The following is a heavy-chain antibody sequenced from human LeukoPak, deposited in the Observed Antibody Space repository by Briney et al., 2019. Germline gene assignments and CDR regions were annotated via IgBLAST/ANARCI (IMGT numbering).Heavy chain of an antibody. CDR3: AGSPGFVDTTSGEWFDP. CDR2: IYYSGST. CDR1: GGSISSYY. D-gene: IGHD3-10*01. J-gene: IGHJ5*02. V-gene: IGHV4-59*01. Sequence: QPSETLSLTCSVSGGSISSYYWSWIRQPPGKGLEWIGYIYYSGSTNYNPSLKSRVTISVDTSKNQFSLKMSSVAAADSAVYYCAGSPGFVDTTSGEWFDPWGQGALVTVSS.